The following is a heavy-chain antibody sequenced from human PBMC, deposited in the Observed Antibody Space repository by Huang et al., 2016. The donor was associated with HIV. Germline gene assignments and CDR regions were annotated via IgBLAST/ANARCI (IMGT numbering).Heavy chain of an antibody. CDR3: ARKFSSTWYRAFDL. Sequence: EVQLVQSGAEVKKPGESLKISCQGSGYSFNTYWIAWVRQMPGKGPEWMGISYPGDSDSRYSPFFQGQVTISADKSIDTAYLQLRSLKASDTAMYYCARKFSSTWYRAFDLWGQGTMVTVSS. V-gene: IGHV5-51*01. CDR1: GYSFNTYW. D-gene: IGHD6-13*01. CDR2: SYPGDSDS. J-gene: IGHJ3*01.